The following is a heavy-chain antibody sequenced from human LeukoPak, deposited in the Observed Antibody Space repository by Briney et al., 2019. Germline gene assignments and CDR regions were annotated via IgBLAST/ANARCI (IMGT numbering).Heavy chain of an antibody. J-gene: IGHJ4*02. CDR3: ARRCGSGGSCHSFDY. D-gene: IGHD2-15*01. Sequence: GGSLRLSCAASGFTFSSYEMNWVRQAPGKGLEWVSSISGSGAGTYYSDSVRGRFTISRDNSKNTLYLQMNSLRAEDTAVYYCARRCGSGGSCHSFDYWGQGTLVTVSS. CDR1: GFTFSSYE. CDR2: ISGSGAGT. V-gene: IGHV3-23*01.